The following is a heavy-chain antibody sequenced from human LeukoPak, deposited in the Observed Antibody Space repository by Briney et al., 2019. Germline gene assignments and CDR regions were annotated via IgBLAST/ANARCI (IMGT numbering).Heavy chain of an antibody. CDR1: GFTFSSYA. D-gene: IGHD6-19*01. J-gene: IGHJ4*02. CDR2: ISGSGGST. CDR3: AKGSVAGTKYYFDY. V-gene: IGHV3-23*01. Sequence: PGGSLRLSCAASGFTFSSYAMSWVRQAPGKGLEWVPAISGSGGSTYYADSVKGRFTISRDNSKNTLYLQMNSLRAEDTAVYYCAKGSVAGTKYYFDYWGQGTLVTVSS.